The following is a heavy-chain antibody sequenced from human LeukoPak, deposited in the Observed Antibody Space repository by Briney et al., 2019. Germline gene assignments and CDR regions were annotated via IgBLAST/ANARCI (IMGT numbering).Heavy chain of an antibody. CDR2: IIPIFGTA. CDR3: ASLSPRDGYHDAFDI. Sequence: ASVKVSCKASGGTFSSYAISWVRQAPGQGLEWMGGIIPIFGTANYAQKFQGRVTITTDESTSTAYMELSSLRSEDTAVYYCASLSPRDGYHDAFDIWGQGTMVTVSS. J-gene: IGHJ3*02. V-gene: IGHV1-69*05. D-gene: IGHD5-24*01. CDR1: GGTFSSYA.